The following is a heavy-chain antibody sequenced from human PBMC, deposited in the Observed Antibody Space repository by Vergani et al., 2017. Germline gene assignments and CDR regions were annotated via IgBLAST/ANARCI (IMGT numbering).Heavy chain of an antibody. V-gene: IGHV3-23*01. CDR1: GFTFSSYA. CDR2: ISCSGGRT. D-gene: IGHD6-19*01. Sequence: EVQLLESGGGLVQPGGSLRLSCAASGFTFSSYAMSWVRQAPGKGLEWVSAISCSGGRTYYADSVKGRFTISRDNCKNTLYLQMNSLRAEDTAVYYCAKDGYSSGWLRPFDYWGQGPLVTVSS. J-gene: IGHJ4*02. CDR3: AKDGYSSGWLRPFDY.